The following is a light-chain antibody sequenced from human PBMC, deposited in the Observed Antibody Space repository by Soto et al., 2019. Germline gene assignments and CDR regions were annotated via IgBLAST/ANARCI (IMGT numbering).Light chain of an antibody. CDR3: SSYAVTNNNYV. CDR2: EVN. Sequence: QSALTQPPSASGSPGQSVTISCTGTSSDVGNYNYVSWYQHHPGKAPKLMIYEVNKRPSGVPDRFSGSKSGNTASLTVSGLQAEDEADYYCSSYAVTNNNYVFGTGTKLTVL. V-gene: IGLV2-8*01. J-gene: IGLJ1*01. CDR1: SSDVGNYNY.